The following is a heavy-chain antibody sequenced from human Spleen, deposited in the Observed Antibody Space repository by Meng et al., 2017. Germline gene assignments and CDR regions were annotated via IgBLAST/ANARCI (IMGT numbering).Heavy chain of an antibody. V-gene: IGHV5-51*01. CDR3: ARRWYYDSSGYSSSLDY. CDR2: IYPGDSDT. D-gene: IGHD3-22*01. CDR1: GYSFTSYW. Sequence: GESLKISCKGSGYSFTSYWIGWVRQMPGKGLEWMGSIYPGDSDTRYSPSFQGQVTISADKSISTAYLQWSSLKPSDTAMYYCARRWYYDSSGYSSSLDYWGQGTLVTVSS. J-gene: IGHJ4*02.